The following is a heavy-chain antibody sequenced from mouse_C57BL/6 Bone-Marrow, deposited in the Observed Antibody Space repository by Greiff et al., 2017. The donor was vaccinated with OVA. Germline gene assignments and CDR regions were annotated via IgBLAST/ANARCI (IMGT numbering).Heavy chain of an antibody. J-gene: IGHJ1*03. CDR3: ARDYGSSSWYFDV. D-gene: IGHD1-1*01. CDR1: GFTFSDYY. Sequence: EVKLVESEGGLVQPGSSMKLSCTASGFTFSDYYMAWVRQVPEKGLEWVANINYDGSSTYYLDSLKSRFIISRDNAKNILYLQMSSLKSEDTATYYCARDYGSSSWYFDVWGTGTTVTVSS. CDR2: INYDGSST. V-gene: IGHV5-16*01.